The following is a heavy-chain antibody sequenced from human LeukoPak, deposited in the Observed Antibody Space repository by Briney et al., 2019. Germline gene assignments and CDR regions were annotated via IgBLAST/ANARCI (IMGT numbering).Heavy chain of an antibody. V-gene: IGHV1-46*01. CDR3: ARDRDGLSI. Sequence: ASVKVSCKASGYTFSSYYMHWVRQAPGQGLEWMGVINPSGGTTTYAQKFQGRVTMTRDTSTSTVYMELSRLRSDDTAVYYCARDRDGLSIWGQGTLVTVSS. J-gene: IGHJ4*02. D-gene: IGHD2-8*01. CDR1: GYTFSSYY. CDR2: INPSGGTT.